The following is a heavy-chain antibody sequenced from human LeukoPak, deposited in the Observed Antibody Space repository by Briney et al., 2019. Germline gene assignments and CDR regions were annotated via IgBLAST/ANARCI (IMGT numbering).Heavy chain of an antibody. CDR3: ARAPGIAVAGSQNAYYYYMDV. CDR1: GDSVSSNSAA. Sequence: SQTLSLTCALSGDSVSSNSAAWNWLRQSPSRGLEWLGSTYYRSKLYNDYAVSVKSRITINPDTSKNQFSLQLNSVTPEDTAVYYCARAPGIAVAGSQNAYYYYMDVWGKGTTVTVSS. D-gene: IGHD6-19*01. J-gene: IGHJ6*03. CDR2: TYYRSKLYN. V-gene: IGHV6-1*01.